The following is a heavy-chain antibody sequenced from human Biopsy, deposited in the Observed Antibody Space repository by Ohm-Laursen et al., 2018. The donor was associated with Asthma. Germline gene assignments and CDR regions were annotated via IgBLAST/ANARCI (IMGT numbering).Heavy chain of an antibody. J-gene: IGHJ4*02. Sequence: VASVKVSCKASGYTFTSYYMHWVRQAPGQGLEWMGIINPSGGSTSYAQKFQGRVTMTRDTSTSTVYMGLSSLRSEDTAVYYCARRGITGTTLDYWGQGTLVTVSS. CDR2: INPSGGST. CDR3: ARRGITGTTLDY. D-gene: IGHD1-7*01. V-gene: IGHV1-46*01. CDR1: GYTFTSYY.